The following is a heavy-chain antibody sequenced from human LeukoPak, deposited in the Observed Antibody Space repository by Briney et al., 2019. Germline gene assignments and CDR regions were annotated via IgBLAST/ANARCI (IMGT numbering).Heavy chain of an antibody. D-gene: IGHD2-2*01. CDR3: ASLYCSSTSCYFDY. J-gene: IGHJ4*02. Sequence: SETLSLTCSVSGASISSHYWSWIRQPPGKGLEWIGYIHYSGSTNYNPSLKSRVTISVDTSKNQFSLRLSSVTAADTAVFYCASLYCSSTSCYFDYWGQGALLTVSS. V-gene: IGHV4-59*11. CDR1: GASISSHY. CDR2: IHYSGST.